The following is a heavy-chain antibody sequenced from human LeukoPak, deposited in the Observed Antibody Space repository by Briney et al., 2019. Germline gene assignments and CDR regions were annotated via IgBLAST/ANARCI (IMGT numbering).Heavy chain of an antibody. Sequence: PGGSLRLSCAASGFTFSSYGMSWVRQAPGKGLEWVSGISGSGDNTYYADAVKGRFTISRDNSKNTLYLQMNSLRAEDTAVYYCAKCHPSELLLLDYWGQGTLVTVSS. CDR2: ISGSGDNT. J-gene: IGHJ4*02. CDR1: GFTFSSYG. V-gene: IGHV3-23*01. CDR3: AKCHPSELLLLDY. D-gene: IGHD1-26*01.